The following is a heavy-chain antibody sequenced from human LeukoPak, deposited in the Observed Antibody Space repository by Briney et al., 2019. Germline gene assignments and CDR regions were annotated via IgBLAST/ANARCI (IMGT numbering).Heavy chain of an antibody. J-gene: IGHJ4*02. Sequence: GGSLRLSSAASGFTFSSYRMNWVRQAPGKGLEWVSSISSSSSYIYYADSVKGRFTISRDNAKNSLYLQMNSLRAEDTAVYYCARDHPPHSYGYFLWGQGTLVTVSS. CDR1: GFTFSSYR. CDR3: ARDHPPHSYGYFL. V-gene: IGHV3-21*01. CDR2: ISSSSSYI. D-gene: IGHD5-18*01.